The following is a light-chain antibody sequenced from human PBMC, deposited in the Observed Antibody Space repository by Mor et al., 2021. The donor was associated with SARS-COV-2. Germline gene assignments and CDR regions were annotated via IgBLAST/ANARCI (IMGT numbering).Light chain of an antibody. CDR2: GDL. J-gene: IGLJ2*01. Sequence: QGPGLVVKGDLDRAAGVPERFSGSNSGNTATLTISGVEAADEADFYCQVWDSSFDRPVFGGGTKLTVL. V-gene: IGLV3-21*02. CDR3: QVWDSSFDRPV.